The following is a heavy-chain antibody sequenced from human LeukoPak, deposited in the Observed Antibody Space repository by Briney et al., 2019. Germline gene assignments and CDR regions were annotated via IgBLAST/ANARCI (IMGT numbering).Heavy chain of an antibody. V-gene: IGHV3-21*01. J-gene: IGHJ6*02. CDR1: GFTFSSYS. CDR3: ARDDCSSTSCYRNGLYYYYGMDV. D-gene: IGHD2-2*01. CDR2: ISSSSYI. Sequence: NPGGSLRLSCAASGFTFSSYSMTWVRQAPGKGLEWVSSISSSSYIYYADSVKGRFTISRDNAKNSLYLQMNSLRAEDTAVYYCARDDCSSTSCYRNGLYYYYGMDVWGQGTTVTVSS.